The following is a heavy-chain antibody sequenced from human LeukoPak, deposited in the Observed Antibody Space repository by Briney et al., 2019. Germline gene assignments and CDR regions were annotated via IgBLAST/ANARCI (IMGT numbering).Heavy chain of an antibody. CDR3: ARHGYSGYIYYIDV. CDR1: GGSISSYC. CDR2: IFSSGST. J-gene: IGHJ6*03. V-gene: IGHV4-59*08. Sequence: SETLSLTCTVSGGSISSYCWSWIRQPPGKGLEWIGYIFSSGSTNYNPSLKSRVTISVDTSKNQFSLKLTSVTAADTAVYYCARHGYSGYIYYIDVWGKGTTVTVSS. D-gene: IGHD5-12*01.